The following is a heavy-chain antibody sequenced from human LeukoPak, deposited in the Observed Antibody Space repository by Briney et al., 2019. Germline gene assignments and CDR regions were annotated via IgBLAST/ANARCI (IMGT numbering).Heavy chain of an antibody. J-gene: IGHJ5*02. CDR3: ARVRYDSSGYQNWFDP. V-gene: IGHV4-30-4*01. CDR1: GGSISSGDYY. CDR2: IYYSGST. D-gene: IGHD3-22*01. Sequence: PSQTLSLTCTVSGGSISSGDYYWSWIRQPPGKGLEWIGYIYYSGSTYYNPSLKSRVTISVDTSKNQFSLKLSSVTAADTAVYYCARVRYDSSGYQNWFDPWGQGTLVTVS.